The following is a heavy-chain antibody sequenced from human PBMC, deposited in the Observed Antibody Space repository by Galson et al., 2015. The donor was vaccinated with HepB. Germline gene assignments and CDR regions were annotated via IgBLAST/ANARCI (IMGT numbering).Heavy chain of an antibody. CDR1: GFTFSSYS. CDR2: ISSSSSYI. Sequence: SLRLSCAASGFTFSSYSMNWVRQAPGEGLEWVSSISSSSSYIYYADSVKGRFTISRDNAKNSLYLQMNSLRAEDTAVYYCARGSGSYRGWGQGTLVTVSS. V-gene: IGHV3-21*01. CDR3: ARGSGSYRG. D-gene: IGHD1-26*01. J-gene: IGHJ4*02.